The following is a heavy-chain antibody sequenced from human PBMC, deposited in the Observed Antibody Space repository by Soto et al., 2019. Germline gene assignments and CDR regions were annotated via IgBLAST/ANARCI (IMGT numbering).Heavy chain of an antibody. CDR3: ARSINWKYDY. J-gene: IGHJ4*02. CDR2: IFSADSDT. Sequence: PGASLKISCKGSGYRFTSYWIAWVRQMPGKGLEWMGSIFSADSDTRYSPSFQGLVTISADTSISTAHLQWSSLKVSDTAIYYCARSINWKYDYWGQGTLVTVSS. CDR1: GYRFTSYW. D-gene: IGHD1-1*01. V-gene: IGHV5-51*01.